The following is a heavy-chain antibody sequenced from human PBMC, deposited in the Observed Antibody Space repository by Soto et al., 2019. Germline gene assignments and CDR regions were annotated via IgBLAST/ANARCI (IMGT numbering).Heavy chain of an antibody. V-gene: IGHV3-23*01. Sequence: GGSLRLCYAASGFTFSNSWMSWVRQAPGKGLEWVSTISGSGGSTYYADSVKGRFTISRDKSKKTLYLQMNSLRAEDTAVYYCAKRSAFDIGGQGTMVTV. CDR2: ISGSGGST. J-gene: IGHJ3*02. CDR1: GFTFSNSW. CDR3: AKRSAFDI.